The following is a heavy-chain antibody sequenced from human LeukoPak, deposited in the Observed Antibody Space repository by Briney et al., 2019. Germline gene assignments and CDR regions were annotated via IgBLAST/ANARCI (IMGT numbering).Heavy chain of an antibody. D-gene: IGHD4-17*01. J-gene: IGHJ4*02. CDR1: GFTFSSYG. Sequence: GRSLRLSCAASGFTFSSYGMHWVRQAPGKGLEWVAVIWYDGSNKYYADSLKGRFTISRDNSKNTLYLQMNSLRAEDTAVYYCAREDGDYPYYFDYWGQGTLVTVSS. CDR2: IWYDGSNK. V-gene: IGHV3-33*01. CDR3: AREDGDYPYYFDY.